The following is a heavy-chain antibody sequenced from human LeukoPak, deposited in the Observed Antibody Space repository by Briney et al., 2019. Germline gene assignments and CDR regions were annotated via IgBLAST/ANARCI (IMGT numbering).Heavy chain of an antibody. CDR3: ARATSGSYSNYYYSYYMDV. Sequence: PGGSLRLSCAASGFTFDGYGMSWVRQAPGKGLEWVCAINWNGGTTGYVDSVKGRFTISRDNAKNSLYLQMNSLRAEDTALYYCARATSGSYSNYYYSYYMDVWGKGTTVTVSS. CDR1: GFTFDGYG. CDR2: INWNGGTT. V-gene: IGHV3-20*04. J-gene: IGHJ6*03. D-gene: IGHD3-10*01.